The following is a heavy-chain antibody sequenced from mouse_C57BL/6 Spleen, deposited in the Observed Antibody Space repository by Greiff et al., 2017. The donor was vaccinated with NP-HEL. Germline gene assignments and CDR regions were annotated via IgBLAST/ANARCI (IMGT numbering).Heavy chain of an antibody. CDR3: TQDGGTGTVDY. CDR1: GYTFTDYE. V-gene: IGHV1-15*01. Sequence: QVQLKESGAELVRPGASVTLSCKASGYTFTDYEMHWVKQTPVHGLEWIGAIDPETGGTAYNQKFKGKAILTADKSSSTAYMELRSLTSEDSAVYYCTQDGGTGTVDYWGQGTTLTVSS. CDR2: IDPETGGT. D-gene: IGHD4-1*01. J-gene: IGHJ2*01.